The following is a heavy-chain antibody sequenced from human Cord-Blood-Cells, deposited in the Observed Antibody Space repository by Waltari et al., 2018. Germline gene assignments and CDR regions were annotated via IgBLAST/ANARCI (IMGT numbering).Heavy chain of an antibody. CDR2: ISYDGINK. Sequence: QVQLVESGGGVVQPGRSLRLSCAASGFTFSSYAMHWVRQAPGKGLEWVAVISYDGINKYYADSVKGRFTISRDNSKNTLYLQMNSLRAEDTAVYYCASGREYMLYFDYWGQGTLVTVSS. V-gene: IGHV3-30-3*01. D-gene: IGHD2-8*01. CDR3: ASGREYMLYFDY. CDR1: GFTFSSYA. J-gene: IGHJ4*02.